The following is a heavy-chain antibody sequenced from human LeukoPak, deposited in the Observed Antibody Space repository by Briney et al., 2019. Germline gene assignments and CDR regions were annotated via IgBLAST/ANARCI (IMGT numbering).Heavy chain of an antibody. V-gene: IGHV3-21*01. J-gene: IGHJ4*02. Sequence: GGSLRLSCAASGFSFSVHAMTWVRQAPGKGLEWVSSISTSSTYIYYGDSVKGRFIISRDNAKNSLYLQMNRLRAEDTAVYYCARDMTTVSGPDYWGQGTLVTVSS. CDR3: ARDMTTVSGPDY. CDR1: GFSFSVHA. D-gene: IGHD4-17*01. CDR2: ISTSSTYI.